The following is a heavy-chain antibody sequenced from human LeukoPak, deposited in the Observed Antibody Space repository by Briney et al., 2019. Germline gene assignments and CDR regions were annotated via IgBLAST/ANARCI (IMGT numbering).Heavy chain of an antibody. D-gene: IGHD7-27*01. Sequence: GGSLRLSCAASGFTFSTNYMTWVRQAPGKGLEWVSVIYSGGSTYYADSVKGRFTISKDNSKNTLYLQMNSLRAEDTAVYYCARDLGPGEGSDYWGQGTLVTVSS. V-gene: IGHV3-53*01. CDR3: ARDLGPGEGSDY. CDR2: IYSGGST. CDR1: GFTFSTNY. J-gene: IGHJ4*02.